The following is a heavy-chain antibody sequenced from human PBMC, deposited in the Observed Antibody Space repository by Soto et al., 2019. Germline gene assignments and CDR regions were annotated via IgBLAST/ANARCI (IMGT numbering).Heavy chain of an antibody. CDR3: ARDMIVVVPDAAYYYYYALDV. D-gene: IGHD2-2*01. V-gene: IGHV4-31*03. J-gene: IGHJ6*02. CDR2: IYYSGST. CDR1: GGSISSGGYY. Sequence: PSETLSLTCTVSGGSISSGGYYWSWIRQQPGKGLEWIGYIYYSGSTYYNPSLKSGVTISVDTSKNQFSLKLSSVTAADTAVYYCARDMIVVVPDAAYYYYYALDVWGQGTKVTVAS.